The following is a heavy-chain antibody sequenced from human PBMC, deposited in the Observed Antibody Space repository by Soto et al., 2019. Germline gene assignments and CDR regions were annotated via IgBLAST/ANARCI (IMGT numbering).Heavy chain of an antibody. J-gene: IGHJ6*02. V-gene: IGHV1-69*12. CDR3: ARGDATKIVVTTYYAMDV. D-gene: IGHD3-22*01. CDR2: LIPVFGTP. Sequence: QVQLVQSGAEVKKPGSSVKVSCKASGGSLSNYGISWVRQAPGQGLEWMGALIPVFGTPNYAQKFQDRVTITAHESTTTAYMEVRSLTSEDTAVYYCARGDATKIVVTTYYAMDVWGQGTTVTVSS. CDR1: GGSLSNYG.